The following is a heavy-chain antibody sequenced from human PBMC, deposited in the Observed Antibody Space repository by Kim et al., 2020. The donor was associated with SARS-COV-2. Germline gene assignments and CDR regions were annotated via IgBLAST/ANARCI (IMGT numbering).Heavy chain of an antibody. CDR2: ISAYNGNS. J-gene: IGHJ4*02. D-gene: IGHD6-25*01. CDR3: AGEFAASVFFDY. Sequence: ASVKVSCKSSVYTFTSHGFSWVRHAPGQGLEWMGWISAYNGNSNYAQKLHGRVTMTTDTSTSTAYMEPMSLRSTDKAVYYCAGEFAASVFFDYWGQGTLVTVSS. V-gene: IGHV1-18*01. CDR1: VYTFTSHG.